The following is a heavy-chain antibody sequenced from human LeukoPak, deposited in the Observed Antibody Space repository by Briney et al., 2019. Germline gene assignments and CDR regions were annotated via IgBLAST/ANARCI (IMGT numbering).Heavy chain of an antibody. CDR2: MNPNSGNT. V-gene: IGHV1-8*03. D-gene: IGHD3-9*01. Sequence: ASVKVSCKASGYTFTSYDINWVRQATGQGLEWMGWMNPNSGNTGYAQKFQGRVTITRNTSISTAYMELSSLRSEDTAVYYCAREGANILTGYYPYYYYYMDVWGKGTTVTVSS. CDR1: GYTFTSYD. CDR3: AREGANILTGYYPYYYYYMDV. J-gene: IGHJ6*03.